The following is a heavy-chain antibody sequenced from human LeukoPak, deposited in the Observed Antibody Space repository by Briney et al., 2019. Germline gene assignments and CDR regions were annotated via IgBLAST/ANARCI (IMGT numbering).Heavy chain of an antibody. Sequence: ASVKVCCMESGYTFTRYDINWVRQAPGQGLEWMGWMHPNSGNTGYAQNFQGRVTMTRNTSISTAYMELSSLRSDDTAIYYCAKGVPSDYWGQGTLVTVSS. J-gene: IGHJ4*02. V-gene: IGHV1-8*01. CDR1: GYTFTRYD. CDR2: MHPNSGNT. D-gene: IGHD2-2*01. CDR3: AKGVPSDY.